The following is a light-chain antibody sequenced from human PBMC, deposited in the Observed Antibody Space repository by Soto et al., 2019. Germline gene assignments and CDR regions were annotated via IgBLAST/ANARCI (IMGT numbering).Light chain of an antibody. CDR2: HVT. V-gene: IGLV2-14*03. J-gene: IGLJ1*01. CDR1: SSDIGHYDY. Sequence: QSVLTQPASVSGSPGQSITISCNGTSSDIGHYDYVSWYQQHPGKAPKLMIYHVTYRPSGVSNRYSGSKSGNSASLTISGLQADDEADYFCCSLTTSHTYVFGSGTKVTVL. CDR3: CSLTTSHTYV.